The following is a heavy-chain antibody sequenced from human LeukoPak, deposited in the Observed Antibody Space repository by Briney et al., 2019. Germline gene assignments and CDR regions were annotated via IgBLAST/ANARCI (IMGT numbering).Heavy chain of an antibody. J-gene: IGHJ4*02. CDR2: IYYSGST. Sequence: SETLSLTCTVSGGSISSYYWSWMRQPPGKGLEWIGYIYYSGSTNYNPSLKSRVTISVDTSKNQFSLKLSSVTAADTAVYYCARTDSSGYYLYFDYWGQGTLVTVSS. V-gene: IGHV4-59*01. D-gene: IGHD3-22*01. CDR1: GGSISSYY. CDR3: ARTDSSGYYLYFDY.